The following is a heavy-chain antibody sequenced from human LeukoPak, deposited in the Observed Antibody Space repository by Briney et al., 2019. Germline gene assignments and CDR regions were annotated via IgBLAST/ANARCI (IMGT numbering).Heavy chain of an antibody. CDR2: MKQDGGEK. V-gene: IGHV3-7*01. Sequence: GGSLRLSCAASGFTFSSYWMSWVRQAPGKGLEWVANMKQDGGEKYYVDSVKGRFTISGDNAKNSLYLQMNSLRAEDTAVYYCARDPGSSWPFDYWGQGTLVTVSS. CDR1: GFTFSSYW. J-gene: IGHJ4*02. D-gene: IGHD6-13*01. CDR3: ARDPGSSWPFDY.